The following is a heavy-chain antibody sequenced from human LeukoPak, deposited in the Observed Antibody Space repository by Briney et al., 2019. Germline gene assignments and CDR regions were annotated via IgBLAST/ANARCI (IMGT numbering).Heavy chain of an antibody. J-gene: IGHJ4*02. CDR3: ARGLKSGYYYDSSGYYSGSFDY. D-gene: IGHD3-22*01. CDR1: GYTFTGYH. CDR2: INPNSGGT. Sequence: ASVKVSCKASGYTFTGYHMHWVRQAPGQGLEWMGWINPNSGGTNYAQKFQGRVTMTRDTSISTAYMELSRLRSDDTAVYYCARGLKSGYYYDSSGYYSGSFDYWGQGTLVTVSS. V-gene: IGHV1-2*02.